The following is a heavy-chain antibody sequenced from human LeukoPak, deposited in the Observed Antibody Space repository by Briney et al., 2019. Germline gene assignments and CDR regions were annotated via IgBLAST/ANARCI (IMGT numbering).Heavy chain of an antibody. CDR3: ARDLGRYDSNQGPLDAFDI. CDR2: IYTGGST. CDR1: GLTVSSNY. D-gene: IGHD3-22*01. J-gene: IGHJ3*02. Sequence: AGCSLRLSCAASGLTVSSNYMSWVRQAPGRGLEWVSVIYTGGSTYYADSVKGRFTISRDNSKNPLYLQMNSLRAEDTAVYYCARDLGRYDSNQGPLDAFDIWGQGTMVTVSS. V-gene: IGHV3-53*01.